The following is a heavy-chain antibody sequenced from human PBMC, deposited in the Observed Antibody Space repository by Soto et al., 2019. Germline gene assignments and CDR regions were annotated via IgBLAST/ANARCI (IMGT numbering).Heavy chain of an antibody. CDR1: GFTFGSYG. CDR3: AKDGMGIAAAGGYMDV. Sequence: QVQLVESGGGVVQPGRSLRLSCAASGFTFGSYGMHWVRQAPGKGLEWVAVISYDGSNKYYADSVKGRFTISRDNSKNTLYLQMNSLRAEDTAVYYCAKDGMGIAAAGGYMDVWGKGTTVTVSS. D-gene: IGHD6-13*01. V-gene: IGHV3-30*18. J-gene: IGHJ6*03. CDR2: ISYDGSNK.